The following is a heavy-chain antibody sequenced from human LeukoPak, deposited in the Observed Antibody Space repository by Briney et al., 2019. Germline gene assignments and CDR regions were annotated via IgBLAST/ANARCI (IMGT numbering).Heavy chain of an antibody. V-gene: IGHV3-23*01. CDR1: GFTFSSYA. D-gene: IGHD6-13*01. J-gene: IGHJ6*02. CDR3: AKVYIGSSSSSYYYGMDV. CDR2: ISGSGGST. Sequence: TGGSLRLSCAASGFTFSSYAMSWVRQAPGKGLEWVSGISGSGGSTYYADSVKGRFTISRDNSKNTLYLQMNSLRAEDTAVYYCAKVYIGSSSSSYYYGMDVWGQGTTVTVSS.